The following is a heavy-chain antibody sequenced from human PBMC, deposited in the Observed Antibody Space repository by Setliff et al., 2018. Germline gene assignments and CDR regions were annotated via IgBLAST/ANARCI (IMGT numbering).Heavy chain of an antibody. CDR2: ISGYNGNT. D-gene: IGHD3-10*01. CDR1: GYTFISYG. V-gene: IGHV1-18*01. Sequence: ASVKVSCKTSGYTFISYGLSWMRQAPGQGLEWMGWISGYNGNTEYAQNLQGSVTMTMDTSTSTAYMELRSLTSDDTAVYYCARTLYYYGSGSSRLILNYFDYWGQGTLVTVSS. J-gene: IGHJ4*02. CDR3: ARTLYYYGSGSSRLILNYFDY.